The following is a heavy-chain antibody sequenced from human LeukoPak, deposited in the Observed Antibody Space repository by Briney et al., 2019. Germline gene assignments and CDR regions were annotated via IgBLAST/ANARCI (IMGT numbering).Heavy chain of an antibody. V-gene: IGHV3-74*01. CDR2: INSDGGWT. CDR3: IVFGDSNH. D-gene: IGHD4-17*01. J-gene: IGHJ5*02. CDR1: GNYW. Sequence: GGSLRLSCAASGNYWMHWVRQAPGKGLVWVSHINSDGGWTSYADSVKGRFTISRDTSKNTLYLQINSLRVEDTAVYYCIVFGDSNHWGQGTLVTVSS.